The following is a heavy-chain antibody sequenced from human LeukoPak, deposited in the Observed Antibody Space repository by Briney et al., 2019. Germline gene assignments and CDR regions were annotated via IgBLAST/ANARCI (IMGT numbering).Heavy chain of an antibody. CDR3: ARDGRDFWSGYYPNWFDP. V-gene: IGHV3-30*02. D-gene: IGHD3-3*01. Sequence: PGGSLRLSCATSGFSLSRNGMHWVRQAPGQGLEWVAFILSDGSYEYYADSVKGRFTISRDNSKNTLYPQMNSLRAEDTAVYYCARDGRDFWSGYYPNWFDPWGQGTLVTVSS. CDR1: GFSLSRNG. CDR2: ILSDGSYE. J-gene: IGHJ5*02.